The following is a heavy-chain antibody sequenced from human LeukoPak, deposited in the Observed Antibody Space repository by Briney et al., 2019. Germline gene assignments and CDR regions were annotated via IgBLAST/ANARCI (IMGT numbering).Heavy chain of an antibody. Sequence: GGSLRLSCAASGFTFSSHWMHWVRQAPGKGPEWVSAISGSGGSTYYADSVKGRFTISRDNSKNTLYLQMNSLRAEDMAVYYCAKSSGSYIFYFDYWGQGTLVTVSS. CDR1: GFTFSSHW. D-gene: IGHD1-26*01. V-gene: IGHV3-23*01. J-gene: IGHJ4*02. CDR2: ISGSGGST. CDR3: AKSSGSYIFYFDY.